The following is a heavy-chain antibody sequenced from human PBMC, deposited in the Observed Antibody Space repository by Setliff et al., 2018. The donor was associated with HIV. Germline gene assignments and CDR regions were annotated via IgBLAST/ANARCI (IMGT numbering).Heavy chain of an antibody. CDR3: ARGRRVSSNYYCYYYMDV. V-gene: IGHV3-33*01. Sequence: HPGGSLRLSCAASGFTFSSYGMHWVRQAPGKGLEWVAVIWYDGNNKYYADSVKGRFTISRDNSKNTLYLQMNSLRAEDTAVYYCARGRRVSSNYYCYYYMDVWGKGTTVTVSS. CDR2: IWYDGNNK. CDR1: GFTFSSYG. D-gene: IGHD2-2*01. J-gene: IGHJ6*03.